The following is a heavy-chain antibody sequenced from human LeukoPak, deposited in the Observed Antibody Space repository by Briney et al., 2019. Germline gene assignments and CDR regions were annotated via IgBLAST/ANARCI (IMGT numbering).Heavy chain of an antibody. J-gene: IGHJ3*02. CDR3: ARPSGSYGRAFDI. D-gene: IGHD1-26*01. CDR1: GYTFTGYY. Sequence: ASVKVSCKASGYTFTGYYMHWVRQAPGQGLEWMGWINPNSGGTNYAQKFQGWVTMTRDTSISTAYMELSRLRSDDTAVYYCARPSGSYGRAFDIWGQGTMVTVSS. CDR2: INPNSGGT. V-gene: IGHV1-2*04.